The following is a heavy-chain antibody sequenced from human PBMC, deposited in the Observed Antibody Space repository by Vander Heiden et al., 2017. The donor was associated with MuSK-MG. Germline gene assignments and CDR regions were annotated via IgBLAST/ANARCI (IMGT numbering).Heavy chain of an antibody. Sequence: DVHLVESGGGLIQPGGSLRLSCAVSGMTVSSNYIGWVRQAPGKGLEWVSVIYSGGRTDYADSVKGRFTISRDNSENTVYLQMNSLRVEDTAVYYCARWGLGAPTGYWGQGTLVTVSS. J-gene: IGHJ4*02. V-gene: IGHV3-53*01. D-gene: IGHD1-26*01. CDR1: GMTVSSNY. CDR2: IYSGGRT. CDR3: ARWGLGAPTGY.